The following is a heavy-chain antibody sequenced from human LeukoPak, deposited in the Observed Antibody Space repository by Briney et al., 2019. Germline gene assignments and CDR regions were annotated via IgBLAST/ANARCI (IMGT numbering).Heavy chain of an antibody. CDR1: GFTFSSYE. J-gene: IGHJ4*02. CDR3: ATWGYYDSSGYSPDFAY. D-gene: IGHD3-22*01. CDR2: ISSSGSTI. V-gene: IGHV3-48*03. Sequence: SGGSLRLSCAASGFTFSSYEMNWVRQAPGKGLEWVSYISSSGSTIYYADSVKGRFTISRDNAKNSLYLQMNSLRAEDTAVYYCATWGYYDSSGYSPDFAYWGQGTLVTVSS.